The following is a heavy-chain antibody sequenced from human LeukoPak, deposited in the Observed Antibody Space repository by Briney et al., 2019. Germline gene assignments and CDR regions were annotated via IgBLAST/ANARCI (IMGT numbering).Heavy chain of an antibody. CDR3: ARGGIAVAGYDYYFDY. Sequence: ASVKVPCKASGYTFTRYYMHWVPQAPRQGLEWMGIINPSGGSTSYTQKFQGRVTMTRDTSTSTVYMELSSLRSEDTAVYYCARGGIAVAGYDYYFDYWGQGTLVTVSS. CDR2: INPSGGST. CDR1: GYTFTRYY. J-gene: IGHJ4*02. D-gene: IGHD6-19*01. V-gene: IGHV1-46*01.